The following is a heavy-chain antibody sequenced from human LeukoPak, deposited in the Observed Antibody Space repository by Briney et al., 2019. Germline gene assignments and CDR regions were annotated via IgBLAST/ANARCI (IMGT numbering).Heavy chain of an antibody. D-gene: IGHD2-2*02. CDR2: INPNSGGT. J-gene: IGHJ6*02. V-gene: IGHV1-2*06. CDR3: ARLGSTDIVVVPAAIRPYYYGMDV. CDR1: GYTFTGYY. Sequence: ASVKVSCKASGYTFTGYYMHWVRQAPGQGLEWMGRINPNSGGTNYAQKFQGRVTMTRDTSISTAYMELSRLRSDDTAVDYCARLGSTDIVVVPAAIRPYYYGMDVWGQGTTVTVSS.